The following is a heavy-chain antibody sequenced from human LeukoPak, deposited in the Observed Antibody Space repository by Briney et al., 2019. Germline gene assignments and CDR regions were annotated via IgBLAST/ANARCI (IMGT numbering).Heavy chain of an antibody. D-gene: IGHD2-21*01. Sequence: GASVKVSCKASGYTFTGYYMHWVRQAPGQGLEWMGWINPNSGGTNYAQKFQGRVTMTRDTSISTAYMELSRLRSDDTAVYYCASAPTYCGGDCYSVSTYYYYMDVWGKGTTVTVSS. CDR2: INPNSGGT. CDR1: GYTFTGYY. CDR3: ASAPTYCGGDCYSVSTYYYYMDV. V-gene: IGHV1-2*02. J-gene: IGHJ6*03.